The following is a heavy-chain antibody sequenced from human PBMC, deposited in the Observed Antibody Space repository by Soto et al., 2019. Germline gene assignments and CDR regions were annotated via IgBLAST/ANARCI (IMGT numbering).Heavy chain of an antibody. CDR1: SGSISSSNL. CDR3: VLRELAGAPTHYFDY. CDR2: IYHSGST. D-gene: IGHD6-19*01. J-gene: IGHJ4*02. V-gene: IGHV4-4*02. Sequence: SETLSLTCAVSSGSISSSNLWRCVRPPPGKGLEWIGEIYHSGSTNYNPSLKSRVTISVDKSKNQFSLKLSSVTAADTAVYDWVLRELAGAPTHYFDYWGQGTLVTFSS.